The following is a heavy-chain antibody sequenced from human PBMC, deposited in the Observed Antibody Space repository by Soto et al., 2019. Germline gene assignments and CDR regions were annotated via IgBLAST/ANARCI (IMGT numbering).Heavy chain of an antibody. CDR3: ARSHHYYGSESYYFDY. J-gene: IGHJ4*02. D-gene: IGHD3-10*01. CDR1: GGSFSGYY. Sequence: PXGTLSLTCAVYGGSFSGYYWSWVRQPPGKGLEWIGEINHSGSTNYNPSLKSRVTISVDTSKNQFSLKLSSVTAADTAVYYCARSHHYYGSESYYFDYWGQGTLVTV. CDR2: INHSGST. V-gene: IGHV4-34*01.